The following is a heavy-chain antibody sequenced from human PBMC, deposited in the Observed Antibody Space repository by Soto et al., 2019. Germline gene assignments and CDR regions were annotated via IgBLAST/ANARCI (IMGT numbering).Heavy chain of an antibody. CDR1: GGSISSYY. CDR3: ERGYYYGSGSYYNATVNYYYGMDV. D-gene: IGHD3-10*01. J-gene: IGHJ6*02. V-gene: IGHV4-4*07. CDR2: IYTSGST. Sequence: PSDTLTLTCTVSGGSISSYYWSWIGQPAGKGLEWIGRIYTSGSTNYNPSPKNRVTMSEDTSKNQFSLKLSSVTAADTAVYYCERGYYYGSGSYYNATVNYYYGMDVWGPGTTVTVSS.